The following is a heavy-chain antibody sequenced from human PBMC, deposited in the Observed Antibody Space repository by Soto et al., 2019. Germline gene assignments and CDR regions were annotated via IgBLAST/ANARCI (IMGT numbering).Heavy chain of an antibody. Sequence: EVQLAESGGGLAQPGGSLRLSCAASGFTLSGYAMDWVRQAPGKGLEYVAVIRSNGVGTYYANSVQGRFTISRDNSKNTVYLEMGSLKPGDMAVYYCARRACSDFCSMDVWGKGTTVTVSS. J-gene: IGHJ6*03. CDR2: IRSNGVGT. V-gene: IGHV3-64*01. D-gene: IGHD3-10*02. CDR1: GFTLSGYA. CDR3: ARRACSDFCSMDV.